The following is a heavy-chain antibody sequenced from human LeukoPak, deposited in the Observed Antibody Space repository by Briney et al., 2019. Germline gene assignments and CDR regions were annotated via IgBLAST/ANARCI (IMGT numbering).Heavy chain of an antibody. CDR2: VYYSGST. CDR3: ARHPLRLGMDV. D-gene: IGHD3-3*01. Sequence: PSETLSLTCAVSGGSISTISDCWDWIRQPPGKGLEWIGSVYYSGSTYYNPSLKSRIIISVDTSKNQFSLKLNSVTAADTAVYYCARHPLRLGMDVWGQGTTVTVSS. CDR1: GGSISTISDC. J-gene: IGHJ6*02. V-gene: IGHV4-39*01.